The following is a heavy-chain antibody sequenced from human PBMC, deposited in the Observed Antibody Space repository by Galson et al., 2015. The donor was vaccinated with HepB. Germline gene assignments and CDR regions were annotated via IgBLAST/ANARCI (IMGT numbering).Heavy chain of an antibody. CDR2: IYSGGST. CDR3: ARDLGDSSGYYPIDLGY. V-gene: IGHV3-53*01. J-gene: IGHJ4*02. CDR1: GFTVSSNY. D-gene: IGHD3-22*01. Sequence: SLRLSCAASGFTVSSNYMSWVRQAPGKGLEWVSVIYSGGSTYYADSVKGRFTISRDNSKNTLYLQMNSLRAEDTAAYYCARDLGDSSGYYPIDLGYWGQGTLVTVSS.